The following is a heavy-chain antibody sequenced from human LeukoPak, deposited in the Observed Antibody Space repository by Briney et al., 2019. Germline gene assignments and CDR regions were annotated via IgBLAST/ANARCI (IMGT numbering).Heavy chain of an antibody. Sequence: SETLSLTCAVYGGSFSGYYWSWIRQPPGKGLEWIGEINHSGSTNYNPSLKSRVTISVDTSKNQFSLKLSSVTAADTAVYYCARGGVTTGRVNSSDRHYYFDYWGQGTLVTVSS. D-gene: IGHD6-19*01. J-gene: IGHJ4*02. V-gene: IGHV4-34*01. CDR1: GGSFSGYY. CDR3: ARGGVTTGRVNSSDRHYYFDY. CDR2: INHSGST.